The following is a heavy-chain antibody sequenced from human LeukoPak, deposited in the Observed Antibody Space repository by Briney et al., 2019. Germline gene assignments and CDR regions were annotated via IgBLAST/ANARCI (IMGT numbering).Heavy chain of an antibody. CDR1: GFTVSSNY. V-gene: IGHV3-53*01. CDR2: MYSNNVT. J-gene: IGHJ4*02. CDR3: AKGITVMMVAPGY. Sequence: GGSLRLSCAASGFTVSSNYMTWVRKAPGKGLEWVSVMYSNNVTFYADSVKGRFTISRDNSKNTLYLQMNSLRAEDTAVYYCAKGITVMMVAPGYWGQGTQVTVSS. D-gene: IGHD3-22*01.